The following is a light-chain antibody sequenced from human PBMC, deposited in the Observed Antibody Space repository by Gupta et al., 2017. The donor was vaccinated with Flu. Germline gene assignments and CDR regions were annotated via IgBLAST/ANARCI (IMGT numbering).Light chain of an antibody. CDR3: AAWDDSRDGPV. J-gene: IGLJ3*02. V-gene: IGLV1-44*01. CDR1: SSNIADNT. CDR2: SNN. Sequence: QSVLTQPPSASGTPGQRVTISCSGSSSNIADNTVNWYQQLPGTAPKVLIHSNNKRPSGVPDRFSGSKSGASASLAISGLQSEDEADYYCAAWDDSRDGPVFGGGTKLTVL.